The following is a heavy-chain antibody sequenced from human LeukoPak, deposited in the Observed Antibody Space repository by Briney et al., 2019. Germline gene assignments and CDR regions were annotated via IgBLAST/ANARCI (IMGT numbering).Heavy chain of an antibody. V-gene: IGHV3-64*04. J-gene: IGHJ4*02. CDR3: SKWGDYDVLTGYYDSDF. CDR1: GFTFSSYA. Sequence: GGSLRLSCSASGFTFSSYAMHWVRQAPGKGLEYVSAISSNGGSTYYADSVKGRFSISRGNSKNTLFLQMNSLRVEDTALYYCSKWGDYDVLTGYYDSDFWGQGTLVTVSS. D-gene: IGHD3-9*01. CDR2: ISSNGGST.